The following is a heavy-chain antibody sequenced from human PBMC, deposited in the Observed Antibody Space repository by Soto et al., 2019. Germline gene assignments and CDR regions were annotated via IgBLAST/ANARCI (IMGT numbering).Heavy chain of an antibody. D-gene: IGHD2-15*01. Sequence: QITLKESGPTLVKPTQTLTLTCTFSGFSLSTSGVAVGWIRQPPGKALEWLALIYWDDDKRYSPSLKSRLTITKDTXXNXVXXTMTNMDPVDTATYYCAHRVGRYCSGGSCFYYFDYWGQGTLVTVSS. CDR2: IYWDDDK. CDR1: GFSLSTSGVA. V-gene: IGHV2-5*02. CDR3: AHRVGRYCSGGSCFYYFDY. J-gene: IGHJ4*02.